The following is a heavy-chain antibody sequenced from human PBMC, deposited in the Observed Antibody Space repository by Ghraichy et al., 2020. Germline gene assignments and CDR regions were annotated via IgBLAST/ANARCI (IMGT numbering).Heavy chain of an antibody. CDR1: RFTLRSYA. CDR2: ISGRDSGT. V-gene: IGHV3-23*01. CDR3: AKHDYDGYTFFDY. J-gene: IGHJ4*02. Sequence: GESLNISCSASRFTLRSYAMSWVRQAPGKGLEWVSAISGRDSGTYYADSVNGRITIASDNSKNTVYLQMNSLGAEDTAVYYCAKHDYDGYTFFDYWGQGTLVTVSS. D-gene: IGHD4-23*01.